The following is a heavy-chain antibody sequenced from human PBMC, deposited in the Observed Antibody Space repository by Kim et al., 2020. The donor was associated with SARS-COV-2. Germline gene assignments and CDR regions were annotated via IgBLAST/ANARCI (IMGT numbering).Heavy chain of an antibody. CDR3: ARVSLHIMVRGYYFDY. D-gene: IGHD3-10*01. J-gene: IGHJ4*02. CDR2: IYYSGST. V-gene: IGHV4-31*03. CDR1: GGSISSGGYY. Sequence: SETLSLTCTVSGGSISSGGYYWSWIRQHPGKGLEWIGYIYYSGSTYYNPSLKSRVTISVDTSKNQFSLKLSSVTAADTAVYYCARVSLHIMVRGYYFDYWGQGTLVTVSS.